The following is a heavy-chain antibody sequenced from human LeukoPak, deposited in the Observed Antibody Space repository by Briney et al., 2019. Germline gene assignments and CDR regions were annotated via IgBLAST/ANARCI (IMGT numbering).Heavy chain of an antibody. J-gene: IGHJ3*02. V-gene: IGHV4-34*01. CDR2: INHSGST. CDR3: ARFKRIRITMKVVAGETNAFDI. Sequence: SETLSLTCAVYGGSFSGYYWSWIRQPPGKGLEWIGEINHSGSTNYNPSLKSRVTISVDTSKNQFSLKLSSVTAADTAVYYCARFKRIRITMKVVAGETNAFDIWGQGTMVTVSS. CDR1: GGSFSGYY. D-gene: IGHD3-22*01.